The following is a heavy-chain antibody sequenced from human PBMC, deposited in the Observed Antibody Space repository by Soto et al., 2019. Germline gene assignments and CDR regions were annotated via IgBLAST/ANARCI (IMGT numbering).Heavy chain of an antibody. D-gene: IGHD2-8*02. CDR1: GFTFSSYG. CDR3: AKSGTATFDY. V-gene: IGHV3-30*18. CDR2: ISYDGSNK. Sequence: QVQLVESGGGVVQPGRSLRLSCAASGFTFSSYGMHWVRQAPGKGLEWVAVISYDGSNKYYADSVKGRFTISRDNSKNTLYLQMNSLRAEDTAVYYCAKSGTATFDYWGQGTLVTFS. J-gene: IGHJ4*02.